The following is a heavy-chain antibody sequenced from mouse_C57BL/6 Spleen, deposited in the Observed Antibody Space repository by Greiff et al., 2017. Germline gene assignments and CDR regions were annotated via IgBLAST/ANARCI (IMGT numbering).Heavy chain of an antibody. CDR3: ARSPLSYGNYVLGFAY. CDR2: IYPGSGNT. D-gene: IGHD2-1*01. CDR1: GYTFTDYY. V-gene: IGHV1-76*01. Sequence: QVQLQQSGAELVRPGASVKLSCKASGYTFTDYYINWVKQRPGQGLEWIASIYPGSGNTYYNEKFKGKATLTAEQSSSTAYMQLSSLTSEDSAVYFCARSPLSYGNYVLGFAYWGQGTLVTVSA. J-gene: IGHJ3*01.